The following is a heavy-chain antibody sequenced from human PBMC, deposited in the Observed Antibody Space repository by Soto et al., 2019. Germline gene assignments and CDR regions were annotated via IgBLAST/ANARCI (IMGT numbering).Heavy chain of an antibody. J-gene: IGHJ6*02. V-gene: IGHV3-33*01. Sequence: QVQLVESGGGVVQPGTSLRLSCASSGFTFSSHGMHWVRQAPDKGLDWVAVIWYEGSRIYYADSVEGRFTISRDNSKNTLYLQMDSLRAEDTAVYYCARWYYGSGSNYGMDVWGQGTTVTVSS. D-gene: IGHD3-10*01. CDR1: GFTFSSHG. CDR2: IWYEGSRI. CDR3: ARWYYGSGSNYGMDV.